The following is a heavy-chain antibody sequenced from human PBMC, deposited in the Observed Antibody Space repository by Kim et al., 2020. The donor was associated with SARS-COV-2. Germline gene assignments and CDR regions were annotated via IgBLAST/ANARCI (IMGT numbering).Heavy chain of an antibody. Sequence: SLKSRVTISVDTSKNQFSLKLSSVTAADTAVYYCARSSTYCGGDCYVSYYWGQGTLVTVSS. D-gene: IGHD2-21*01. J-gene: IGHJ4*02. V-gene: IGHV4-59*01. CDR3: ARSSTYCGGDCYVSYY.